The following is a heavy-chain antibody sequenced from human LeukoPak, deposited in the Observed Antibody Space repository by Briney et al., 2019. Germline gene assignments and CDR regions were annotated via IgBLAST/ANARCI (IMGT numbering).Heavy chain of an antibody. D-gene: IGHD2-2*01. Sequence: GESLKISCQGSGYSFTTYWIGWVRQMPGKGLEWIGIIYPGDSDTRYSPSFQGQVTISADKSISTAYLQWSSLKASDTAMYYCASKRGSCSSNSCSPYYFDYWGQGTLVSVSS. CDR3: ASKRGSCSSNSCSPYYFDY. CDR1: GYSFTTYW. CDR2: IYPGDSDT. V-gene: IGHV5-51*01. J-gene: IGHJ4*02.